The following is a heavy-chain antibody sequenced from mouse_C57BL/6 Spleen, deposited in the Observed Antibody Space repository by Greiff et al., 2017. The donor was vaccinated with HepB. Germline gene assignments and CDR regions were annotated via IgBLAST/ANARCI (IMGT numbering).Heavy chain of an antibody. CDR3: ARERDYDGYYFDY. J-gene: IGHJ2*01. CDR2: ISYSGST. CDR1: GYSITSGYD. V-gene: IGHV3-1*01. Sequence: EVQGVESGPGMVKPSQSLSLTCTVTGYSITSGYDWHWIRHFPGNKLEWMGYISYSGSTNYNPSLKSRISITHDTSKNHFFLKLNSVTTEDTATYYCARERDYDGYYFDYWGQGTTLTVSS. D-gene: IGHD2-4*01.